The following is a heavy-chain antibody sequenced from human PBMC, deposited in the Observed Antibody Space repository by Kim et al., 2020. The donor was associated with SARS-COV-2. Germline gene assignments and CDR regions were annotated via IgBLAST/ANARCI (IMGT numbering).Heavy chain of an antibody. J-gene: IGHJ4*02. Sequence: ASVNVSCKASGYTFTSYYMHWLRQAPGQGLEWMGIINPGDNSASFAQKFQGRVSMTRDTSTATVYMELSRLRSEDTAVYYFARGAYSSSSFDFWGQGTLVTVSS. V-gene: IGHV1-46*01. CDR2: INPGDNSA. CDR1: GYTFTSYY. D-gene: IGHD6-19*01. CDR3: ARGAYSSSSFDF.